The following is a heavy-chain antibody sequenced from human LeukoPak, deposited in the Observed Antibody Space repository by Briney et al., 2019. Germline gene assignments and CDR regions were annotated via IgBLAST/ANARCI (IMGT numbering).Heavy chain of an antibody. CDR3: AGDEATGVEMATITGFDY. V-gene: IGHV4-39*07. D-gene: IGHD5-24*01. J-gene: IGHJ4*02. Sequence: KPSETLSLTCTVSGGSISSSSYYWGWIRQPPGKGLEGNGSIYYSGSTYYNPSFKSRVTISVDTSKNQFSLKLSSVTAADTAVYYCAGDEATGVEMATITGFDYWGQGTLVTVSS. CDR1: GGSISSSSYY. CDR2: IYYSGST.